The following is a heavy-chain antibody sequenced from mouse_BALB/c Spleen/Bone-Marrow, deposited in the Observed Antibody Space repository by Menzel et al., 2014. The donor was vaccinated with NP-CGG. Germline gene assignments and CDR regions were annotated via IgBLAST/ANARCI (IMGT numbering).Heavy chain of an antibody. CDR1: GFAFSSYD. V-gene: IGHV5-9*02. Sequence: EVKLVESGGGLVKPGGSLKLSCAASGFAFSSYDMSWVRQTPEKRLEWVATISSGGSYTYYPDSVKGRFTISRDNARNTLYLQMSSLRSEDTALYYCARLLRLRYFDYWGQGTTLTVPS. J-gene: IGHJ2*01. CDR2: ISSGGSYT. CDR3: ARLLRLRYFDY. D-gene: IGHD1-2*01.